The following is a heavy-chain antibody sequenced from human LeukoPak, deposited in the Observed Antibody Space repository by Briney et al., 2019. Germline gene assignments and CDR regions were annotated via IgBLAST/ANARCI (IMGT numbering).Heavy chain of an antibody. CDR3: ARVQLWTSDY. CDR2: ISGSGGST. V-gene: IGHV3-23*01. Sequence: GGSLRLSCAASGFTFNSYAMSWVRQAPGKGLEWVSIISGSGGSTYYADSVKGRFTISRDNAKNTLYLQMNSLRAEDTAVYYCARVQLWTSDYWGQGTLVTVSS. J-gene: IGHJ4*02. D-gene: IGHD5-18*01. CDR1: GFTFNSYA.